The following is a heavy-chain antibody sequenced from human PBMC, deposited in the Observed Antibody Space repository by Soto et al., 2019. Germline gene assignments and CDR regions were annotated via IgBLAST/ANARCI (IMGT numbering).Heavy chain of an antibody. CDR2: IYYSGST. D-gene: IGHD6-19*01. J-gene: IGHJ4*02. Sequence: SETLSLTCTVSGGSISSYYWSWIRQPPGKGLEWIGYIYYSGSTNYNPSLKSRVTISVDTSKNQFSLKLSSVTAADTAVYYCARHFHVPNSSGWDLGFDYWGQGTLVTVSS. CDR3: ARHFHVPNSSGWDLGFDY. CDR1: GGSISSYY. V-gene: IGHV4-59*08.